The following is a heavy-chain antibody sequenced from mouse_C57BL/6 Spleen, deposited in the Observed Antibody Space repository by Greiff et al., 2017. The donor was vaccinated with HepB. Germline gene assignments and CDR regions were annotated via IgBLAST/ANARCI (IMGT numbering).Heavy chain of an antibody. CDR1: GYTFTSYW. Sequence: QVQLKQSGAELVKPGASVKMSCKASGYTFTSYWITWVKQRPGQGLEWIGDIYPGSGSTNYNEKFKSKATLTVDTSSSTAYMQLSSLTSEDSAVYYCAARHGNYGGFAYWGQGTLVTVSA. V-gene: IGHV1-55*01. CDR3: AARHGNYGGFAY. CDR2: IYPGSGST. J-gene: IGHJ3*01. D-gene: IGHD2-1*01.